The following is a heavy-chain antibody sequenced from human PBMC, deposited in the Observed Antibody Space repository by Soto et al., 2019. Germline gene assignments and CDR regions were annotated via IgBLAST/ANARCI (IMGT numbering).Heavy chain of an antibody. Sequence: QVHLVDSGGGVVQPGRSLRLSCAASGFIFTTYAMHWVRQAPGKGLEGVAVISYDGNHEYYADSVRGRFTISRDNSKNTLYLQMDSLRADDTALYDCARASVAGTWGYYLDYWGQGALVTVSS. J-gene: IGHJ4*02. CDR3: ARASVAGTWGYYLDY. CDR2: ISYDGNHE. D-gene: IGHD6-19*01. CDR1: GFIFTTYA. V-gene: IGHV3-30-3*01.